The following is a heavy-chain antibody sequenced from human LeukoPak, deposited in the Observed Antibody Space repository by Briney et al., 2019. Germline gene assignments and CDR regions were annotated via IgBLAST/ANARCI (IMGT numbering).Heavy chain of an antibody. Sequence: GGSLRLSCAASGFTFSYYWMSWVRQAPGKGLEWVANIKQDGSEKYYVDSVKGRFTISRDNAKNSLYLQMNSLRAEDTAVYYCARLIAVAGTEGRYFDYWGQGTLVTVSS. CDR1: GFTFSYYW. D-gene: IGHD6-19*01. J-gene: IGHJ4*02. CDR2: IKQDGSEK. CDR3: ARLIAVAGTEGRYFDY. V-gene: IGHV3-7*01.